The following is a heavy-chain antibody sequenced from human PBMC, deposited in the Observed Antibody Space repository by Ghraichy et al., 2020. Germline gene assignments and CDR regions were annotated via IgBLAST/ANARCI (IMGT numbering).Heavy chain of an antibody. J-gene: IGHJ4*02. D-gene: IGHD4-17*01. V-gene: IGHV4-34*01. Sequence: SQTLSLTCAVYGGSFSGYYWSWIRQPPGKGLEWIGEINHSGSTNYNPSLKSRVTISVDTSKNQFSLKLSSVTAADTAVYYCARSLGGPRVPAMAETLRYGLDYWGQGTLVTVSS. CDR2: INHSGST. CDR3: ARSLGGPRVPAMAETLRYGLDY. CDR1: GGSFSGYY.